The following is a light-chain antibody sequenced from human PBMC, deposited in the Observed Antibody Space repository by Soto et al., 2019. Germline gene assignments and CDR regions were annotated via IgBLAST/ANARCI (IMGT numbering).Light chain of an antibody. CDR2: EVS. CDR1: SSDVGGYNY. J-gene: IGLJ2*01. V-gene: IGLV2-14*01. CDR3: QSYDSNLGGFVV. Sequence: QSVLTQPASVSGSPGQSITISCTGTSSDVGGYNYVSWYQQHPGKAPKLMIYEVSNRPSGVSNRFSGSKSGNTASLTISGLLTEDEADYYCQSYDSNLGGFVVFGGGTKLTVL.